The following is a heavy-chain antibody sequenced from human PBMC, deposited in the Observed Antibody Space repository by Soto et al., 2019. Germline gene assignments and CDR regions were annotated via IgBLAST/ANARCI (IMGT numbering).Heavy chain of an antibody. Sequence: EVQLVESGGGLVQPGGSLRLSCAASGFSFSTYSMNWVRQAPGKGLEWVSYISSRSYTIYYIDSVKGRFTISRDNAKSSLYLQMNSLRDEDTAVYYCARGGSSSDNGMDVWGQVTTGTVSS. CDR3: ARGGSSSDNGMDV. V-gene: IGHV3-48*02. CDR2: ISSRSYTI. CDR1: GFSFSTYS. D-gene: IGHD6-6*01. J-gene: IGHJ6*02.